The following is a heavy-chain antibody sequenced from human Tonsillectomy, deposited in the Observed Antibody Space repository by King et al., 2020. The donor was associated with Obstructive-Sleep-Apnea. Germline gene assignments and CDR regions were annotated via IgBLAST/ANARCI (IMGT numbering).Heavy chain of an antibody. V-gene: IGHV4-59*08. J-gene: IGHJ4*02. Sequence: QLQESGPGLVKPSETLSLNCTVSGGSISNYYWSWIRQPPGKGLEWLGYIYYSGNTNYNPSLKSRVTLSIDTSKNQCSLKLSSVTAADTAMYYCARGATALVPLDYWGQGTLVTVSS. D-gene: IGHD5-12*01. CDR2: IYYSGNT. CDR1: GGSISNYY. CDR3: ARGATALVPLDY.